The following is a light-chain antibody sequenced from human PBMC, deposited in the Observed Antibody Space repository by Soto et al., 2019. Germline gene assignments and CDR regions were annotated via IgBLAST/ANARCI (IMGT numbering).Light chain of an antibody. V-gene: IGLV2-14*01. CDR1: SSDVGGRDY. Sequence: QSALTQPASVSGSPGQSITISCTGSSSDVGGRDYVSWYQQHPGKAPKVIIYEVTRWPSGVSGRFSGSKSGNTASLTIYGLQPEDDADYYCSSLTKRNTWVFGGATTVTVL. CDR3: SSLTKRNTWV. CDR2: EVT. J-gene: IGLJ3*02.